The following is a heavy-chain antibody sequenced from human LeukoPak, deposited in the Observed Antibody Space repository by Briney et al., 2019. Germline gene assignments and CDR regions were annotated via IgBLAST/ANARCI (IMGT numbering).Heavy chain of an antibody. CDR2: ISGSGGST. V-gene: IGHV3-23*01. Sequence: GGSLRLSCAASGFTFSSYAMSWVRQAPGKGLEWVSAISGSGGSTYYADSVKGRFTISRDNSKNTLYLQMNSLSAEDTAAYYCAKYTIFGVVITHPPPYFDYWGQGTLVTVSS. CDR3: AKYTIFGVVITHPPPYFDY. J-gene: IGHJ4*02. D-gene: IGHD3-3*01. CDR1: GFTFSSYA.